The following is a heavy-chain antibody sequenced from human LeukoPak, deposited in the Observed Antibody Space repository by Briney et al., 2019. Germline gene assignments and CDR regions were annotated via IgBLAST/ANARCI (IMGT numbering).Heavy chain of an antibody. D-gene: IGHD6-19*01. V-gene: IGHV3-23*01. CDR3: AKGIAVAGTELAD. CDR1: GFTFSSYA. J-gene: IGHJ4*02. CDR2: ISGSGGST. Sequence: PGGSLRLSCAASGFTFSSYAMSWVRQAPGKGLEWVSAISGSGGSTYYADSVKGRFTISRDNSKNTLYLQMNSLRVDDTAVYYCAKGIAVAGTELADWGQGTLVTVSA.